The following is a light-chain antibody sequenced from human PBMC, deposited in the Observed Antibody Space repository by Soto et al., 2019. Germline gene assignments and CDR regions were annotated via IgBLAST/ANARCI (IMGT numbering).Light chain of an antibody. J-gene: IGKJ1*01. V-gene: IGKV3-20*01. CDR3: RQYGSSSWT. CDR2: GTS. Sequence: EIVLTQSPGTLSLSPGERATLSCRASQSVSSSYLAWYQQKPGQAPRLLIYGTSSRATAIPDRFSGSGSGTDFTLTISRLEPEDFALYYCRQYGSSSWTFGQGTKVDIK. CDR1: QSVSSSY.